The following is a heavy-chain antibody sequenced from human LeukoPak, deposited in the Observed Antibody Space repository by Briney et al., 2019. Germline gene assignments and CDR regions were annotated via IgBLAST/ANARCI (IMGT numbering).Heavy chain of an antibody. CDR3: ARGGVNAVTTAVDY. V-gene: IGHV3-23*01. CDR1: GFTFSSYA. Sequence: GGSLSLSCAASGFTFSSYAMSWVRQAPGKGLEWVSTIGDSGVGTYYADSVKGRFTISRDNGRNSVILQMNSLTAEDTAVYYCARGGVNAVTTAVDYWGQGIQVTVSS. D-gene: IGHD4-17*01. J-gene: IGHJ4*02. CDR2: IGDSGVGT.